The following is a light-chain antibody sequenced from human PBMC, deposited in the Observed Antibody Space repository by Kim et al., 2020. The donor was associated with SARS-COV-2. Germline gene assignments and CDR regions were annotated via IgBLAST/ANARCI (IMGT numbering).Light chain of an antibody. CDR2: YDN. Sequence: SYELTQPPSVSVAPGKTARITCGGSDIGGKSVHWYHQKPGQAPVLVIYYDNERPSGIPERFSGSNSGNTATLTISRVEAGDEADYYCQVWDGNSNHVVFGGGTKVTV. CDR1: DIGGKS. V-gene: IGLV3-21*04. J-gene: IGLJ2*01. CDR3: QVWDGNSNHVV.